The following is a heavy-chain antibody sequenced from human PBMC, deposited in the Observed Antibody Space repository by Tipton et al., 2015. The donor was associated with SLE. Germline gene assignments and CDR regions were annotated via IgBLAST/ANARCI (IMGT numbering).Heavy chain of an antibody. V-gene: IGHV4-61*09. J-gene: IGHJ2*01. CDR2: IYTSGST. D-gene: IGHD2-8*02. CDR1: SGSISSGSGSYY. Sequence: TLSLTCTVSSGSISSGSGSYYWSWIRQPAGKGLEWLGHIYTSGSTNYNPSLKSRVTISVDTSKNQFPLKLRSVPAADTAVYYCARGLGYCTGGVCSIYWYLDLWGRCTLVTVSS. CDR3: ARGLGYCTGGVCSIYWYLDL.